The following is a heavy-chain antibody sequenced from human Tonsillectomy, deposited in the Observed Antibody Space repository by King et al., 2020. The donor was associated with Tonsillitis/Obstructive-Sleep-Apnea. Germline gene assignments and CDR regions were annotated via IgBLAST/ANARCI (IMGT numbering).Heavy chain of an antibody. CDR2: INPSGGST. Sequence: VQLVQSGAEVKKPGASVKVSCKASGYTFTDYYIQWVRQAPGQGLEWMGIINPSGGSTSYARTFQGRVTITRDTSTSTVYMDLSSLRSEDTAVYYCARLRCTGGACYLNFDYWGQGTLVTVSS. D-gene: IGHD2-8*02. J-gene: IGHJ4*02. CDR3: ARLRCTGGACYLNFDY. V-gene: IGHV1-46*01. CDR1: GYTFTDYY.